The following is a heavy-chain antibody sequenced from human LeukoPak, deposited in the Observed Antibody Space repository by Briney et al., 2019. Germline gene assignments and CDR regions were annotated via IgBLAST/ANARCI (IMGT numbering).Heavy chain of an antibody. Sequence: GGSLRLSCTASGFTFGDYAMSWVRQAPGQGLEWVGFIRSKAYGATTEYAASVKGRFTISRDASKSIAYLQMNSLKTEDTAVYYCRRVLDWFDPWGQGTLVTAPS. CDR1: GFTFGDYA. V-gene: IGHV3-49*04. CDR2: IRSKAYGATT. D-gene: IGHD2-8*02. CDR3: RRVLDWFDP. J-gene: IGHJ5*01.